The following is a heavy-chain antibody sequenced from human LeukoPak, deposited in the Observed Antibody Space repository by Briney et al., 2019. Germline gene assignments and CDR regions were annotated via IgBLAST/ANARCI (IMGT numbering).Heavy chain of an antibody. Sequence: PGGSLRLSCAASGSTFSSCWMHWVRQAPGKGLVWVSHINNDGSSTNYADSVKGRFTISRDNAKNTLYLQMNSLRTEDTAVYYCACYGIAPPHWGQGALVTVSS. D-gene: IGHD2-15*01. CDR3: ACYGIAPPH. CDR2: INNDGSST. CDR1: GSTFSSCW. J-gene: IGHJ4*02. V-gene: IGHV3-74*01.